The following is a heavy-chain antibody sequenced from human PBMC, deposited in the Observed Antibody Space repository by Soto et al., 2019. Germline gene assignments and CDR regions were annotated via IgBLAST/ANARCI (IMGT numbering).Heavy chain of an antibody. J-gene: IGHJ4*02. CDR2: IYYSGST. D-gene: IGHD3-22*01. Sequence: RSATLSLTCTFSGGSISSGDYYWSWIRQPPGKGLEWIGYIYYSGSTYYNPSLKSRVTISVDTSKNQFSLKLSSVTAADTAVYYCARVDYYDSSGYSAPYYFDYWGQGTLVTVSS. CDR1: GGSISSGDYY. CDR3: ARVDYYDSSGYSAPYYFDY. V-gene: IGHV4-30-4*01.